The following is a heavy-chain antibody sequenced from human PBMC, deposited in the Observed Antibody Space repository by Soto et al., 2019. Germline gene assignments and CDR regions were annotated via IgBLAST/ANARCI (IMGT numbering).Heavy chain of an antibody. J-gene: IGHJ4*02. CDR2: IRNKANSYTT. D-gene: IGHD3-22*01. Sequence: EVQLVESGGGLVQPGGSLRLSCAASGFTFSDKYMDWVRQAPGKGLEWVGRIRNKANSYTTEYAASVKGRFTISRDDSKTSLYLQMSSLKTEDTAVYYCATYESARGGDFDYWGQGTRVTVSS. CDR1: GFTFSDKY. CDR3: ATYESARGGDFDY. V-gene: IGHV3-72*01.